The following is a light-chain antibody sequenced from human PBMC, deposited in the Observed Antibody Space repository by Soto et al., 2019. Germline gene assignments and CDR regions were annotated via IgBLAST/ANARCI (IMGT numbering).Light chain of an antibody. CDR1: SSDVGRYKF. J-gene: IGLJ2*01. CDR2: DVS. CDR3: SSYTPSSTLI. V-gene: IGLV2-14*03. Sequence: QSALTQPASVSGSPGQSITISCTGTSSDVGRYKFVSWYQQHPGKAPKLMIYDVSNRPSGVSNRCSGSKSGNTASLTISGLQAEDEADYYCSSYTPSSTLIFGGGTKLTVL.